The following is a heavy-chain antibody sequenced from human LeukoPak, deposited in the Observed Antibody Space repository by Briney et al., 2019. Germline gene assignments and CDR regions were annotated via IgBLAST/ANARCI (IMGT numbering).Heavy chain of an antibody. Sequence: GGSLRLSCAASGFTVSSSHVSWVRQAPGKGLEWVSIIYSGGTTFYADSVKGRFTISRDNSQNTLYLQMNSLSAEDTAMYYCARDRSTAMAATNDYWGQGTLVTISS. CDR2: IYSGGTT. D-gene: IGHD6-19*01. CDR1: GFTVSSSH. CDR3: ARDRSTAMAATNDY. V-gene: IGHV3-66*01. J-gene: IGHJ4*02.